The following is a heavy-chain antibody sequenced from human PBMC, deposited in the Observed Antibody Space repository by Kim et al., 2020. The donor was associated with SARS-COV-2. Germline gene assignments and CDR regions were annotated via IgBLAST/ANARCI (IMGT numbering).Heavy chain of an antibody. CDR2: ISHTPLTI. CDR3: SGILSEGVEHAYPLFDS. V-gene: IGHV3-11*04. J-gene: IGHJ4*01. CDR1: GFSFSGSY. Sequence: GGSLRLSCAASGFSFSGSYMNWIRQAPGKGLEWLSYISHTPLTIYYADSVKGRFTVSRDNANGSEYLQMTILSVKATAISFCSGILSEGVEHAYPLFDS. D-gene: IGHD2-15*01.